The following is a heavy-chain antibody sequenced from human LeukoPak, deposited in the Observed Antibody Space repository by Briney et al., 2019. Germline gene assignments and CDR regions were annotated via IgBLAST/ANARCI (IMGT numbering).Heavy chain of an antibody. CDR3: AKGESFAFAM. V-gene: IGHV3-23*01. Sequence: GGSLRLSCAASGFTFSGYDMQWVRQAPGKGLEWVSGISRSGPTYYRDSVKGRFTISRDNSKDTLYLQMDSLRAEDTATYYCAKGESFAFAMWGQRTMVTVSS. J-gene: IGHJ3*02. CDR1: GFTFSGYD. CDR2: ISRSGPT.